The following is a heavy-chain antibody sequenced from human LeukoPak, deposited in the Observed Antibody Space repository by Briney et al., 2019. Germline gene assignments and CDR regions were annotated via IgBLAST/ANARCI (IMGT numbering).Heavy chain of an antibody. Sequence: PGGSLRLSCAASGFTFSRHDMHWVRQPTGKGLEWVSAIGTAGDSYYPGSVKGRFTISRENAKNSLYLQMNSLRAGDTAVYYCARAATGFDAFDIWGQETMVTVSS. CDR3: ARAATGFDAFDI. V-gene: IGHV3-13*01. CDR2: IGTAGDS. J-gene: IGHJ3*02. CDR1: GFTFSRHD. D-gene: IGHD1-1*01.